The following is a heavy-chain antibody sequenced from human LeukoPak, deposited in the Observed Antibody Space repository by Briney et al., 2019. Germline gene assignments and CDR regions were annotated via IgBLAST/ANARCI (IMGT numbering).Heavy chain of an antibody. CDR3: ARFGSRIQTGASFGFDS. Sequence: PSETLSLTCTVSGGSISSYYWSWIRQPPGKGLEWIGSIFYGGSTYYKPSLESRATVSIATSKSQFSLNLRSVTAADTAVYYCARFGSRIQTGASFGFDSWGQGILVLVSS. D-gene: IGHD3-10*01. J-gene: IGHJ4*02. CDR1: GGSISSYY. CDR2: IFYGGST. V-gene: IGHV4-39*07.